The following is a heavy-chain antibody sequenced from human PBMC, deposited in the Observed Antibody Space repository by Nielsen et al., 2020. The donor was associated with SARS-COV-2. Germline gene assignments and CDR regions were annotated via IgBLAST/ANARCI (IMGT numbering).Heavy chain of an antibody. Sequence: SETLSLTCTISGASVTSASSYWGWIRQPPGNGLDWIGSIDYVGRTFYNASLKSRLTISPGTSKSQFSLRLLSVTAADTAMYYCATRTVTAFDYWGQGILVTVSS. CDR1: GASVTSASSY. CDR3: ATRTVTAFDY. CDR2: IDYVGRT. V-gene: IGHV4-39*07. J-gene: IGHJ4*02. D-gene: IGHD2-21*02.